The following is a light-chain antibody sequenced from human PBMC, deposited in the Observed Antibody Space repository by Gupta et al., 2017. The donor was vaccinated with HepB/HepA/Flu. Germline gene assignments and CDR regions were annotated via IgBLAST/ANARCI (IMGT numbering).Light chain of an antibody. CDR3: CSYAGASWV. CDR2: HVT. V-gene: IGLV2-23*02. Sequence: QSALTQPASVSGSPGQSITISCTGTYSDVGTYDLVSWYQHHPGKAPKFLIFHVTKRPSGVSDRFSGSKSGNTASLTIPGLQADDEGDYYCCSYAGASWVFGGGTKVTVL. CDR1: YSDVGTYDL. J-gene: IGLJ3*02.